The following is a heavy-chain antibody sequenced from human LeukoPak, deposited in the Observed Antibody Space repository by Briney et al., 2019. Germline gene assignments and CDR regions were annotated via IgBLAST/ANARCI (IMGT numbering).Heavy chain of an antibody. D-gene: IGHD1-26*01. V-gene: IGHV3-21*01. CDR3: ARGPLVVGATIDY. CDR2: ISSSSSYI. CDR1: GFTFSSYA. J-gene: IGHJ4*02. Sequence: PGASLRLSCAASGFTFSSYAMSWVRQAPGKGLEWVSSISSSSSYIYYADSVKGRFTISRDNAKNSLYLQMNSLRAEDTAVYYCARGPLVVGATIDYWGQGTLVTVSS.